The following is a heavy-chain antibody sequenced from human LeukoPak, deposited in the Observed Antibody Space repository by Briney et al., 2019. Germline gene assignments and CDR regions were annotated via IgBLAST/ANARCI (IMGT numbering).Heavy chain of an antibody. CDR1: GDSIKDYY. CDR2: IYSGST. J-gene: IGHJ6*03. D-gene: IGHD3-3*01. Sequence: SETLSLTCAVSGDSIKDYYWSWIRQTPGRGLNLIGYIYSGSTSYNPSLKSRVTISVDTSKNQVSLKLRSVTAADTAVYYCARSAAYYNFWTGYYDALYYMDVWGKGTTVTVSS. CDR3: ARSAAYYNFWTGYYDALYYMDV. V-gene: IGHV4-59*01.